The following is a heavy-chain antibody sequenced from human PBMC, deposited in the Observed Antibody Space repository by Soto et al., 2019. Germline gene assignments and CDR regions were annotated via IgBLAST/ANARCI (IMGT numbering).Heavy chain of an antibody. Sequence: QPGGSLRLSCAASGFTFSSYAMSWVRQAPGKGLEWVSAISGSGGSTYYADSVKGRFTISRDNSKNTLYLQMNSLRAEDTAVYYCAKLMTVVAEQRSFFYYWGQGTLFTVSS. J-gene: IGHJ4*02. CDR2: ISGSGGST. D-gene: IGHD1-1*01. V-gene: IGHV3-23*01. CDR1: GFTFSSYA. CDR3: AKLMTVVAEQRSFFYY.